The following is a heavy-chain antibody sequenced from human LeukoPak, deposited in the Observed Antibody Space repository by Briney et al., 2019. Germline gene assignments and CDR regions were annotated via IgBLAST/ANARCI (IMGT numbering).Heavy chain of an antibody. J-gene: IGHJ3*02. CDR3: ARPRVVAATTSHAAFDI. Sequence: GESLKISCKGSGYNFTTYWIGWVRPMPGKGLEWMGIIFPGDSDTTYSPSFQGQVTISADKSISTAYLQWSSLTASDTAMYFCARPRVVAATTSHAAFDIWGQGTLVSVSS. CDR1: GYNFTTYW. V-gene: IGHV5-51*01. D-gene: IGHD2-15*01. CDR2: IFPGDSDT.